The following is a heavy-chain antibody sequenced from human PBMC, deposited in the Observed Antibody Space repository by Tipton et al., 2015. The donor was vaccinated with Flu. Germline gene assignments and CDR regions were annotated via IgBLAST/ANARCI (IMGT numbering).Heavy chain of an antibody. D-gene: IGHD6-13*01. CDR1: GFSVSTNY. CDR2: IYSGVNT. CDR3: ARVVRPRNCFGS. J-gene: IGHJ4*02. V-gene: IGHV3-53*01. Sequence: VQLVQSGGGLIQPGGSLRLPCVASGFSVSTNYMTWVRQAPGKGLEWVSIIYSGVNTYYADSVKGRFTITRDNSQNIVYLQMNSLSADDTAVYYCARVVRPRNCFGSWGQGTLVTVSS.